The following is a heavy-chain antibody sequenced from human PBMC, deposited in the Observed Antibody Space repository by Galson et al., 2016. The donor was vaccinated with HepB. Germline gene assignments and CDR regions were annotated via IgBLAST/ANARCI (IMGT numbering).Heavy chain of an antibody. Sequence: LRLSCAASGFTFRSYGMNWVRQAPGKGLEWLSYISFSSTNIHYADSVRGRFTISRDNAKNSLFLQLNSLKDEDTAVYYCARGPAGLLDYWGQGLLVTVSS. V-gene: IGHV3-48*02. CDR2: ISFSSTNI. CDR1: GFTFRSYG. CDR3: ARGPAGLLDY. D-gene: IGHD3-3*01. J-gene: IGHJ4*02.